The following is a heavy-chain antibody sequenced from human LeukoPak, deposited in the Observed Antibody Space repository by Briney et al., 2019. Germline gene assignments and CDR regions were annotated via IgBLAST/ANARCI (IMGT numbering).Heavy chain of an antibody. CDR2: ISGSGGST. CDR3: ATPKWDYYDSSGYYPFDY. J-gene: IGHJ4*02. V-gene: IGHV3-23*01. Sequence: GGSLRLSCAASGFTFSSYAMSWVRQAPGKGLEWVSAISGSGGSTYYADSVKGRFTISRDNSKNTLYLRMNSLRAEDTAVYYCATPKWDYYDSSGYYPFDYWGQGTLVTVSS. D-gene: IGHD3-22*01. CDR1: GFTFSSYA.